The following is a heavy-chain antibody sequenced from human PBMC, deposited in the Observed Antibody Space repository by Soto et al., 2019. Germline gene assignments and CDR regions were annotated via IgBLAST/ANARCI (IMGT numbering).Heavy chain of an antibody. V-gene: IGHV4-31*03. D-gene: IGHD1-26*01. CDR2: IYYSGSI. J-gene: IGHJ4*02. CDR3: ARSRLWEQHFDS. CDR1: GGSITSEGYY. Sequence: PSETLCLTCTVSGGSITSEGYYWSWIRQLPGKGLEWIGYIYYSGSIFYNPFLKSRASISAHSSKKQFSLKLSSVTAADTAVYYCARSRLWEQHFDSWGRGTLVTVSS.